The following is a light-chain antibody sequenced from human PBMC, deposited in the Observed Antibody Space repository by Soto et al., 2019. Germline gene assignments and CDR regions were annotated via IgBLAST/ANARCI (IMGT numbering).Light chain of an antibody. J-gene: IGKJ1*01. CDR1: QSVSSN. V-gene: IGKV3-15*01. Sequence: EIVMTQSPVTLSVSPGERATLSCRASQSVSSNLAWYQQKPGQAPRLLIYGASTRATSIPARFSGSGSGTEFTLTLSSLHSEDFAVYYCQQYNNWPGTFGQGTKVEIK. CDR3: QQYNNWPGT. CDR2: GAS.